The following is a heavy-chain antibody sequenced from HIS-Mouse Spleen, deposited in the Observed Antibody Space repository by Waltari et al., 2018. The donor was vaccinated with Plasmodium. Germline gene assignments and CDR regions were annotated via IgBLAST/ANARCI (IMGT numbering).Heavy chain of an antibody. CDR1: GYTFTGYY. Sequence: QVQLVQSGAEVKKPGASVKVSCKASGYTFTGYYMHWGRQAPGQGIEWMGWLNPNRGGTNYAQKFQGRVTMTRDTSISTAYMELSRLRSDDTAVYYCARVLGYKAAAGTFVEYFQHWGQGTLVTVSS. D-gene: IGHD6-13*01. CDR3: ARVLGYKAAAGTFVEYFQH. CDR2: LNPNRGGT. V-gene: IGHV1-2*02. J-gene: IGHJ1*01.